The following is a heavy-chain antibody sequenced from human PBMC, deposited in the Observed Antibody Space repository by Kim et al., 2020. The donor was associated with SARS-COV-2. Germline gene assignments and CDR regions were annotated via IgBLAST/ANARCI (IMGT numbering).Heavy chain of an antibody. V-gene: IGHV7-4-1*02. CDR2: INSNTGNS. CDR3: ARVGYCSGGSCHYYYGMDV. CDR1: GYTFTSYA. J-gene: IGHJ6*02. D-gene: IGHD2-15*01. Sequence: ASVKVSCKASGYTFTSYAMNWVRQAPGQGLEWMGWINSNTGNSTYAQGFTGRFVFSLDTSVSTAYLQIRSLKAEDTDVYYCARVGYCSGGSCHYYYGMDVWGQGTTVTVSS.